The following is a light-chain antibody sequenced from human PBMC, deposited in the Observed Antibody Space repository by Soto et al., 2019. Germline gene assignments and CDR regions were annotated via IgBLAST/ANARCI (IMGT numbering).Light chain of an antibody. J-gene: IGKJ5*01. CDR2: GAS. V-gene: IGKV3-15*01. CDR1: QSVDGY. CDR3: QQYHKWPPIT. Sequence: EVVMTQSPVTLSVSPGESATLSCRASQSVDGYLAWYQRKPGQAPRLLIYGASTRATGVTARFRGGGSGTEFTLTISSLQSEDSAVYYCQQYHKWPPITFGQGTRLEIK.